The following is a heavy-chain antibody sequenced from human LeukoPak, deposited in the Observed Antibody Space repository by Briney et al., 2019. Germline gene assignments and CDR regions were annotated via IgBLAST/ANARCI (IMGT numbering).Heavy chain of an antibody. CDR3: ARVRTIFGVVIISPRVDY. Sequence: PSETLSLTCAVPGYSISSGYYWGWIQQPPGKGLEGVGRIYHSGSTYYNPSLKSRVTISVDTSKKRLSMKLSSVTAADTAVYYCARVRTIFGVVIISPRVDYWGQGTLVTVSS. CDR1: GYSISSGYY. CDR2: IYHSGST. J-gene: IGHJ4*02. D-gene: IGHD3-3*01. V-gene: IGHV4-38-2*01.